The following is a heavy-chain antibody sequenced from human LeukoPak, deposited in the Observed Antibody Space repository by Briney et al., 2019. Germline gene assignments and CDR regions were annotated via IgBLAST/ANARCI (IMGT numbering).Heavy chain of an antibody. Sequence: GGSLSLSCAASGFTFSSYAMSWVRPAPGKGLEWVSAISCSGGSTYYPDSVKGRFTISRDNSKNTLYLQMNSLRAEDTAVYYCATSRELRYFDWLPLPFDYWGQGTLVTVSS. D-gene: IGHD3-9*01. V-gene: IGHV3-23*01. CDR2: ISCSGGST. J-gene: IGHJ4*02. CDR1: GFTFSSYA. CDR3: ATSRELRYFDWLPLPFDY.